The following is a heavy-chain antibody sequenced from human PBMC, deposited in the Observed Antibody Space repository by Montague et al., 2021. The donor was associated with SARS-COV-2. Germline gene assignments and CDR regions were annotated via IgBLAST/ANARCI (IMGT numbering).Heavy chain of an antibody. V-gene: IGHV4-31*03. Sequence: TLSLTCTVSTGSINNTNYYWGWVRQHPGKGLEWIGYIYYSGSTYYNPSLKSRVTISVDTSKNQFSLKLSSVTAADTAVYYCARAATITMIVVVIDAFDIWGQGTMVTVSS. D-gene: IGHD3-22*01. CDR2: IYYSGST. CDR1: TGSINNTNYY. CDR3: ARAATITMIVVVIDAFDI. J-gene: IGHJ3*02.